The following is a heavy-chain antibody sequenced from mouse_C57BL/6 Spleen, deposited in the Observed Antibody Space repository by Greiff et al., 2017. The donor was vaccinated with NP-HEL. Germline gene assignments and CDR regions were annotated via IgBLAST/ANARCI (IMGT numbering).Heavy chain of an antibody. Sequence: VQLQQSGPELVKPGASVKIPCKASGYTFTDYNMDWVKQSHGKSLEWIGDINPNNGGTIYNQKFKGKATLTVDKSSSTAYMELRSLTSEDTAVYYCARKETKRDYFDYWGQGTTLTVSS. J-gene: IGHJ2*01. V-gene: IGHV1-18*01. CDR1: GYTFTDYN. CDR2: INPNNGGT. D-gene: IGHD3-2*01. CDR3: ARKETKRDYFDY.